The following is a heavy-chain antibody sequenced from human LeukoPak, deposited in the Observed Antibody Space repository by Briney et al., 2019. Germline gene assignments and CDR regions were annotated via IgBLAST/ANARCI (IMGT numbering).Heavy chain of an antibody. Sequence: GGSLRLSCAASGFTFSSYAMSWVRQAPGKGLEWVSAISGSGGSTYYADSVKGRFTISRDNSKNTLYLQMNSLRAEDTAVYYCAKAIHYDYVWGSYCNDAFDIWGHGTMVTVSS. V-gene: IGHV3-23*01. D-gene: IGHD3-16*01. CDR2: ISGSGGST. CDR1: GFTFSSYA. J-gene: IGHJ3*02. CDR3: AKAIHYDYVWGSYCNDAFDI.